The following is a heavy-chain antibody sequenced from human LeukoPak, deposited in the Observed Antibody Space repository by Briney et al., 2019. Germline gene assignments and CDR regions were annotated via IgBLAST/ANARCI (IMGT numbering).Heavy chain of an antibody. J-gene: IGHJ4*02. D-gene: IGHD3-10*01. CDR1: GGTFSNYA. CDR2: IIPIFGAA. Sequence: ASVKVSCKASGGTFSNYAISWVRQAPGQGLEWMGGIIPIFGAANYAQKFQGRVTITTDESTSTAYMELSSLRSEDTAVYYCATNLWFGDSTGRDYWGQGTLVTVSS. CDR3: ATNLWFGDSTGRDY. V-gene: IGHV1-69*05.